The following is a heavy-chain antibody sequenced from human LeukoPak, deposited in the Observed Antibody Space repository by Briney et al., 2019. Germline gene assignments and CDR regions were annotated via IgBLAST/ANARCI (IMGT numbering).Heavy chain of an antibody. V-gene: IGHV1-24*01. D-gene: IGHD6-13*01. CDR3: ARRGIAAAGTDY. J-gene: IGHJ4*02. Sequence: ASVKVSCKVSGYTLTELSMHWVRQAPGKGLEWMGGFDPEDGETIYAQKFQGRVTMTRDTSISTAYMELSRLRSDDTAVYYCARRGIAAAGTDYWGQGTLVTVSS. CDR2: FDPEDGET. CDR1: GYTLTELS.